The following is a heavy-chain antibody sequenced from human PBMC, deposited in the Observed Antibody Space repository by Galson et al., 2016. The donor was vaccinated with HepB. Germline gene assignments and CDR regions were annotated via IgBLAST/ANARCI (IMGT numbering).Heavy chain of an antibody. Sequence: SLTCAVYGGSFSGYYWTWIRQPPGKGLEWIGEIYRSGSTNYNPSLKSRVTISMDTSKSQFSLNLNSVTAADTAVYYCARELGTSSSFGMDVWGRGTAVIVSS. CDR2: IYRSGST. J-gene: IGHJ6*02. V-gene: IGHV4-34*01. D-gene: IGHD1-14*01. CDR3: ARELGTSSSFGMDV. CDR1: GGSFSGYY.